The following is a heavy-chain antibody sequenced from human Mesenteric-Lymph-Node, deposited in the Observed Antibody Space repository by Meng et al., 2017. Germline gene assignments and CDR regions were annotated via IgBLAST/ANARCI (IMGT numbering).Heavy chain of an antibody. CDR1: GFTFSSYS. J-gene: IGHJ4*02. CDR2: ISSSSSYI. Sequence: GESLKISCAASGFTFSSYSMNWVRQAPGKGLEWVSSISSSSSYIYYADSVKGRFTISRDNAKNSLYLQMNSLRAEDTAVYYCARDRGWSQFDHWGQGTLVTVSS. V-gene: IGHV3-21*01. CDR3: ARDRGWSQFDH. D-gene: IGHD6-19*01.